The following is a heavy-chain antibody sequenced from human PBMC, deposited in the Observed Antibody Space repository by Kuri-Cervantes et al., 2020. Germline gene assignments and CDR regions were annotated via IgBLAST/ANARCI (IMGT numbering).Heavy chain of an antibody. CDR1: GGSISSSSYY. V-gene: IGHV4-39*07. CDR2: IYYSGST. D-gene: IGHD3-22*01. J-gene: IGHJ4*02. CDR3: ARELIKNYYDSWGFGY. Sequence: GSLRLSCTVSGGSISSSSYYWGWIRQPPGKGLEWIGSIYYSGSTYYNPSLKSRVTISVDTSKNQFSLKLSSVTAADTAVYYCARELIKNYYDSWGFGYWGQGTLVTVSS.